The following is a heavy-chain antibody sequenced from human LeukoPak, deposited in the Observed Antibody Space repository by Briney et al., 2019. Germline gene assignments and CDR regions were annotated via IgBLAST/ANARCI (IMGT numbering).Heavy chain of an antibody. CDR1: GLSFSNSG. CDR2: ISADSGIL. V-gene: IGHV3-48*04. J-gene: IGHJ4*02. Sequence: GGSPRLSCAASGLSFSNSGMNWVRQAPGKGLEWVSHISADSGILYYADSVKGRFTISRDNSKNSLFLQMSSLRAEDTAVYFCAKTYRNSDQIFDYWGQGALVTVSS. D-gene: IGHD6-13*01. CDR3: AKTYRNSDQIFDY.